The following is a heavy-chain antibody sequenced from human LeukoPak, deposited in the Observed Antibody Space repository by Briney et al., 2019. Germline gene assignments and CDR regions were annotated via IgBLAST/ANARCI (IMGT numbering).Heavy chain of an antibody. CDR1: GFTVSSNY. D-gene: IGHD4-17*01. V-gene: IGHV3-53*01. Sequence: PGGSLRLSCAASGFTVSSNYMSWVRQAPGKGVEWVSVIYSGGSTYYADPVKGRFTISRDNSKNTLYLQMNSLRAEDTAVYYCARGTDGAHLDYWGQGTLVTVSS. CDR3: ARGTDGAHLDY. J-gene: IGHJ4*02. CDR2: IYSGGST.